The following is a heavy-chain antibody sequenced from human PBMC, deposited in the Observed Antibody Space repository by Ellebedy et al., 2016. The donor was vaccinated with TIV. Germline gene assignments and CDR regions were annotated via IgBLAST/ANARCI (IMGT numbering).Heavy chain of an antibody. J-gene: IGHJ5*02. CDR1: GFPFRTYS. Sequence: GGSLRLXXVTSGFPFRTYSMNWVRQAPGKGLEWVSYITSSSDSKFYADSVKGRFTISRDNAKKSLYLQMNNLRAEDTAVYYCASQGLGYCSSTSCYAGWFDPWGQGTLVTVSS. D-gene: IGHD2-2*01. V-gene: IGHV3-48*04. CDR2: ITSSSDSK. CDR3: ASQGLGYCSSTSCYAGWFDP.